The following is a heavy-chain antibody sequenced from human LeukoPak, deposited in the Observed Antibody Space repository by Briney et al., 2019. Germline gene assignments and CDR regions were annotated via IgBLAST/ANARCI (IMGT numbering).Heavy chain of an antibody. CDR1: GYSFSSYG. Sequence: GASVKVSCKASGYSFSSYGISWVRQAPGQGLEWMGWISAYNGNTNYAQKLQGRVTMTADTSTSTAYMELRSLRSDDTAVYYCSRSSGNYYYYYMDVWGKGTTVTVSS. J-gene: IGHJ6*03. CDR3: SRSSGNYYYYYMDV. V-gene: IGHV1-18*01. CDR2: ISAYNGNT. D-gene: IGHD1-26*01.